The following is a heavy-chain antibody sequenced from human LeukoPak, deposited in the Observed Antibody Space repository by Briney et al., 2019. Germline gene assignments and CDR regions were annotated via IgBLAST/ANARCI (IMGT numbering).Heavy chain of an antibody. CDR1: GFTFSSYG. J-gene: IGHJ4*02. V-gene: IGHV3-30*18. CDR3: AKDPEMATITGHYFDY. Sequence: PGGSLRLSCAASGFTFSSYGMHWGRQAPGKGLEWVAVIPYDGSSKYYADSVKGRFTISRDNSKNTLYLQMNSLRAEDTAVYYCAKDPEMATITGHYFDYWGQGTLVTVSS. CDR2: IPYDGSSK. D-gene: IGHD5-24*01.